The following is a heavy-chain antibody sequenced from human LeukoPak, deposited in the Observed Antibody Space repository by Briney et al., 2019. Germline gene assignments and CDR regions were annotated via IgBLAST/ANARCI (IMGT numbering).Heavy chain of an antibody. D-gene: IGHD3-3*01. CDR1: GGSISSYY. CDR2: IYYSGST. V-gene: IGHV4-59*08. CDR3: ARHGPANYDFWSGYPANDAFDI. Sequence: SETLSLTCTVSGGSISSYYWSWIRQPPGKGLEWIGYIYYSGSTNYNPSLKSRVTIAVDTSKNPFSLKLSSLTAAETALYYCARHGPANYDFWSGYPANDAFDIWGQGTMVTVPS. J-gene: IGHJ3*02.